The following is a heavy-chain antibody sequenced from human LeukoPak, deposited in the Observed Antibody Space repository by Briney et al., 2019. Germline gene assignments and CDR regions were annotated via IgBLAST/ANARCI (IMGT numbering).Heavy chain of an antibody. V-gene: IGHV1-8*01. CDR3: AARLMGDYADYYYGMDV. CDR2: MKPNSGNT. J-gene: IGHJ6*02. Sequence: ASVKVSCKASGYTFTSYDINWVRQATGQGLEWMGWMKPNSGNTGYAQKFQGRVTMTRNTSISTAYMELSSLRSEDTAVYYCAARLMGDYADYYYGMDVWGQGTTVTVSS. D-gene: IGHD4-17*01. CDR1: GYTFTSYD.